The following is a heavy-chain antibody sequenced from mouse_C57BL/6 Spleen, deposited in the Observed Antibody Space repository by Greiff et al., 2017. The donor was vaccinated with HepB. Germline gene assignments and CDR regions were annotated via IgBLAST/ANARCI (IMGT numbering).Heavy chain of an antibody. CDR3: ARDDSSGYVEGAMDY. J-gene: IGHJ4*01. V-gene: IGHV5-16*01. CDR1: GFTFSDYY. Sequence: EVQVVESEGGLVQPGSSMKLSCTASGFTFSDYYMAWVRQVPEKGLEWVANINYDGSSTYYLDSLKSRFIISRDNAKNILYLQMSSLKSEDTATYYCARDDSSGYVEGAMDYWGQGTSVTVSS. D-gene: IGHD3-2*02. CDR2: INYDGSST.